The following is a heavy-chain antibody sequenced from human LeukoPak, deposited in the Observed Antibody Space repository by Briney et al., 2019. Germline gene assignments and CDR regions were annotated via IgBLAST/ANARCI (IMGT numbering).Heavy chain of an antibody. CDR2: IYSDNT. CDR1: GFTVSSNS. CDR3: ARAIVVVPAAMFFDNCFDP. V-gene: IGHV3-53*01. Sequence: PGGSLRLSCTVSGFTVSSNSMSWVRQAPGKGLEWVSFIYSDNTHYSDSVKGRFTISRDNSKNTLYLQMNSLRVEDTAVYYCARAIVVVPAAMFFDNCFDPWGQGTLVTVSS. D-gene: IGHD2-2*01. J-gene: IGHJ5*02.